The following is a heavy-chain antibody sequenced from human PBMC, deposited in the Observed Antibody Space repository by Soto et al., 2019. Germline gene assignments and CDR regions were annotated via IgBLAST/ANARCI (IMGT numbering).Heavy chain of an antibody. D-gene: IGHD2-2*01. J-gene: IGHJ3*02. Sequence: QVQLQESGPGLAKPSGTLSLTCAVSGASISSTNWWNWVRQAPGKGPEWIGEILHSGSANYNPSLKIRVTISVDESRNQFSLRLTSVTAADTAVYYCARVLQGCSGTSCYLDIWGQGTMVTASA. CDR2: ILHSGSA. CDR1: GASISSTNW. CDR3: ARVLQGCSGTSCYLDI. V-gene: IGHV4-4*02.